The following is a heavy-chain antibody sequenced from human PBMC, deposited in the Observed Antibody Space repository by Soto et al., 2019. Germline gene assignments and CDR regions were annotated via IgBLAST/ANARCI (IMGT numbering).Heavy chain of an antibody. Sequence: QVQLVQSGAEVKKPGSSVKVSCKASGGTFSSYTISWVRQAPGQGLEWMGRIIPILGIANYAQKFQGRVTITADKSTRTAYMELSSLRSEDTAVYYCARGRGDEQLVLDSWFDPWGQVTLVTVSS. V-gene: IGHV1-69*02. CDR2: IIPILGIA. J-gene: IGHJ5*02. CDR3: ARGRGDEQLVLDSWFDP. CDR1: GGTFSSYT. D-gene: IGHD6-6*01.